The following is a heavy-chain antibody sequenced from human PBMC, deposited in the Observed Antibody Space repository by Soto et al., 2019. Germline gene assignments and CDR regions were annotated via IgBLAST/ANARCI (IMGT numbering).Heavy chain of an antibody. V-gene: IGHV1-3*01. D-gene: IGHD2-2*01. Sequence: SVKVSCKASGYTFSNYAMHWVRQAPGQRLDWMGWINPGNGNTRYSQRFQGRVTITRDTSASTAYMELSSVRSEDSAVYYCARAPLAPAAMGYNWFDPWGQGTLVTVSS. J-gene: IGHJ5*02. CDR2: INPGNGNT. CDR3: ARAPLAPAAMGYNWFDP. CDR1: GYTFSNYA.